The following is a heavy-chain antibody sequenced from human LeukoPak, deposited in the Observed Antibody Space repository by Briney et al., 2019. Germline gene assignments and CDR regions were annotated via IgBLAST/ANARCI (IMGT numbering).Heavy chain of an antibody. V-gene: IGHV3-48*03. D-gene: IGHD6-19*01. CDR2: ISPSSSTI. CDR3: ARVSRAVAGTGSFDY. CDR1: GFTFSSYE. Sequence: GGSLRLSCAASGFTFSSYEMNWVRQAPGKGLEWVSYISPSSSTIYYADSVKGRFTISRDNAKNLLYLQMNSLRAEDTAVYYCARVSRAVAGTGSFDYWGQGTLVTVSS. J-gene: IGHJ4*02.